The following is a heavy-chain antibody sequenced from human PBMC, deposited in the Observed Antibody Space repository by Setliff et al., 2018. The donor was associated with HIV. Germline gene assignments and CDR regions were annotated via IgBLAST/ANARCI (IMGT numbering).Heavy chain of an antibody. CDR1: GYTFINNY. CDR2: INPTGDIT. J-gene: IGHJ4*02. Sequence: ASVKVSCKASGYTFINNYIHWVRQAPGQGLEWMGLINPTGDITFYPQKFQARVTMTRDTSTSTVYMELSSLRSEDTAVYYCARVDPYSSGFYGYWGQGTLVTVSS. V-gene: IGHV1-46*01. CDR3: ARVDPYSSGFYGY. D-gene: IGHD3-22*01.